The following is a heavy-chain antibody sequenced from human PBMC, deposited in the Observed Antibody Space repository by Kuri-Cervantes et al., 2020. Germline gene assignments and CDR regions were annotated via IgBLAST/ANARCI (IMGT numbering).Heavy chain of an antibody. D-gene: IGHD1-1*01. J-gene: IGHJ4*02. Sequence: SQTLSLTCAVSGYSISSGYYWGWIRQPPGKGLEWIGSIYHSGSTNYNPSLKSRVTISVDTSKNQFSLKLSSVTAADTAVYYCARARGTAGTFDYWGQGTLVTVSS. CDR2: IYHSGST. CDR1: GYSISSGYY. CDR3: ARARGTAGTFDY. V-gene: IGHV4-38-2*01.